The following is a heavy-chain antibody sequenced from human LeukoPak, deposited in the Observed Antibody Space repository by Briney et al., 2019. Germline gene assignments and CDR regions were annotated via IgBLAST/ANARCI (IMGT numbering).Heavy chain of an antibody. V-gene: IGHV1-18*01. CDR3: ARGLEGHYYDSSGYYSS. Sequence: ASVKVSCKASGYTFTSYGISWVRQAPGQGLEWMGWISAYNGNTNYAQKLQGRVTMTTDTSTSTAYMELRSLRSDDTAVYYCARGLEGHYYDSSGYYSSWGQGTLVTVSS. CDR2: ISAYNGNT. D-gene: IGHD3-22*01. J-gene: IGHJ4*02. CDR1: GYTFTSYG.